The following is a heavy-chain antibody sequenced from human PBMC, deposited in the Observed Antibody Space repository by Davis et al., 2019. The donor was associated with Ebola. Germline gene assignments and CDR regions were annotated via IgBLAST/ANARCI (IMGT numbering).Heavy chain of an antibody. Sequence: SVKVSCKASGGTFSSYAISWVRQAPGQGLEWMGRIIPILGIANYAQKFQGRVTITADESTSTAYMELSSLRSEDTAVYYCARVSLGFGFDPWGQGTLVTVSS. D-gene: IGHD1-26*01. CDR1: GGTFSSYA. CDR2: IIPILGIA. J-gene: IGHJ5*02. CDR3: ARVSLGFGFDP. V-gene: IGHV1-69*04.